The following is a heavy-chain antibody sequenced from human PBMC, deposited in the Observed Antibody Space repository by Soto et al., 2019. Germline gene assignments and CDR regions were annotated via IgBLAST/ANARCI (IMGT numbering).Heavy chain of an antibody. Sequence: GGSLRLSCAASGFTFSSYAMHWVRQAPGKGLEWVAVISYDGSNKYYADSVKGRFTISRDNSKNTLYLQMNSLRAEDTAVYYCARGGHLRYFDWLSPLDYWGQGTLVTVSS. CDR1: GFTFSSYA. D-gene: IGHD3-9*01. CDR2: ISYDGSNK. CDR3: ARGGHLRYFDWLSPLDY. V-gene: IGHV3-30*04. J-gene: IGHJ4*02.